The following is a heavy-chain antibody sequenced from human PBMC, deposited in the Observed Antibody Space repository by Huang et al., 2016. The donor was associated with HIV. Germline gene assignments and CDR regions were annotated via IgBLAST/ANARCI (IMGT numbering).Heavy chain of an antibody. CDR1: GYTFSSHA. D-gene: IGHD3-3*01. J-gene: IGHJ4*02. CDR2: INGGNGDT. CDR3: ARDPLDIRRHFDF. Sequence: QVQLVQSGAEVKKPGTSVKVSCKTSGYTFSSHALHWLRQAPGQRPEWMGWINGGNGDTKYSLRFQGRVTITSDTSANIGYMELNSLLSEDTAVYYCARDPLDIRRHFDFWGQGSLVTVSS. V-gene: IGHV1-3*01.